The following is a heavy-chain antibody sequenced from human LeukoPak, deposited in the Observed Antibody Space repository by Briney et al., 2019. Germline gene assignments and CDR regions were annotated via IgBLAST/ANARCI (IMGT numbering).Heavy chain of an antibody. CDR3: ARDAAVVVAAAYWFDP. V-gene: IGHV3-53*05. CDR1: GFTVSSNY. Sequence: GGSLRLSCAASGFTVSSNYMSWVRQAPGKGLEWVSVIYSGDSTDYADSVKGRFTISRDNSKNTLYLQMNSLRAEDTAVYYCARDAAVVVAAAYWFDPWGQGTLVTVSS. CDR2: IYSGDST. D-gene: IGHD2-15*01. J-gene: IGHJ5*02.